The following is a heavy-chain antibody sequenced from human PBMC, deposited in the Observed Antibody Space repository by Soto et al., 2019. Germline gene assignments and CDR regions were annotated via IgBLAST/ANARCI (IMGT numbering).Heavy chain of an antibody. CDR3: ASDLGYCSSTSCYTAENWFEP. CDR2: IIPIFGTA. CDR1: GGTFSSDA. V-gene: IGHV1-69*01. J-gene: IGHJ5*02. D-gene: IGHD2-2*02. Sequence: QVQLVQSGAEVKKPGSSVKVSCKSSGGTFSSDAISWVRQSPGQGLEWMGGIIPIFGTANYAQKFQGRVTITADESTSTAYMEMSSLRSEDTAVYYCASDLGYCSSTSCYTAENWFEPWGPGTLVHVSS.